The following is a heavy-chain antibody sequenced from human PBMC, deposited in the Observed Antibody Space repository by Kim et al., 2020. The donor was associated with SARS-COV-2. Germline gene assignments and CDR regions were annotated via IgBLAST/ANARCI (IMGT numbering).Heavy chain of an antibody. Sequence: SETLSLTCAVYGGSFSGYYWSWIRQPPGKGLEWIGEINHSGSTNYNPSLKSRVTISVDTSKNQFSLKLSSVTAADTAVYYCARVLPFHSGSYYSNINWFDPWGQGTLVTVSS. D-gene: IGHD3-10*01. CDR2: INHSGST. CDR1: GGSFSGYY. CDR3: ARVLPFHSGSYYSNINWFDP. V-gene: IGHV4-34*01. J-gene: IGHJ5*02.